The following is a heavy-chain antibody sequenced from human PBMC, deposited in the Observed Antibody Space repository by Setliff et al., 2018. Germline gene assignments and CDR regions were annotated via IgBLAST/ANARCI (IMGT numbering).Heavy chain of an antibody. J-gene: IGHJ4*02. CDR1: GGSISSHY. D-gene: IGHD3-3*01. CDR2: IYYSGST. Sequence: PSETLSLTCTVSGGSISSHYWSWIRQPPGKGLEWIGYIYYSGSTNYNPSLKSRVTISVDTSKNQFSLKLSSVTAADTAVYYCARAFYLEWLLFGYWGQGTLVTVSS. CDR3: ARAFYLEWLLFGY. V-gene: IGHV4-59*11.